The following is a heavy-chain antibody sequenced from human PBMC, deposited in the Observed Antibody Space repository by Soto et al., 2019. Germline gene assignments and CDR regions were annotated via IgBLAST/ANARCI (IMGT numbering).Heavy chain of an antibody. D-gene: IGHD4-17*01. CDR1: GGSISSGDYY. CDR3: ARAKGLLTVTTSWFAP. V-gene: IGHV4-30-4*01. CDR2: IYYSGST. J-gene: IGHJ5*02. Sequence: QVQLQESGPGLVKPSQTLSLTCIVSGGSISSGDYYWSWVRQPPGKGLEWIGYIYYSGSTYYNPSLKSRVTISADTSKNQFSLKLSSVTAADTAVYYSARAKGLLTVTTSWFAPWGQGTLVTVSS.